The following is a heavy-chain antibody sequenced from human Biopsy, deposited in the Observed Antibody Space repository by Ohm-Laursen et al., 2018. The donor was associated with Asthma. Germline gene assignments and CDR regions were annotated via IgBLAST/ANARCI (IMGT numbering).Heavy chain of an antibody. J-gene: IGHJ3*02. CDR3: ARRLCIGGACYDAFDI. CDR2: IYWDDDK. CDR1: GFSLTTTGVG. Sequence: TQTLTLTCTFSGFSLTTTGVGVAWIRQPPGKALEWLARIYWDDDKRYSSSLKSRLTITKDTSKNQVVLTMTNMDPVDTATYYCARRLCIGGACYDAFDIWGQGTMVTVSS. V-gene: IGHV2-5*02. D-gene: IGHD2-8*02.